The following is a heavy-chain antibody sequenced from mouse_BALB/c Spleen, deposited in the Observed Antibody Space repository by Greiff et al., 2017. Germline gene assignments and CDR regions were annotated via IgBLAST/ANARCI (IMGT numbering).Heavy chain of an antibody. CDR1: GYSFNGYT. D-gene: IGHD2-4*01. CDR2: INPYNGGT. Sequence: EVQLQESGAELVKPGASMKISCTASGYSFNGYTMNWVKQSHGKNLEWIGIINPYNGGTRYNQKFKGKATLTVDKSSCTAYMELLSLTSEDSAVYYCARDHYDPYAMDYWGQGTTLTVSS. CDR3: ARDHYDPYAMDY. J-gene: IGHJ4*01. V-gene: IGHV1-26*01.